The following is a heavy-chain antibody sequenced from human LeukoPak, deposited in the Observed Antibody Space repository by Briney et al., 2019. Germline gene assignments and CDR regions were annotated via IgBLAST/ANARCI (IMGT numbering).Heavy chain of an antibody. CDR2: INHSGST. Sequence: SETLSLTCAVSGGSISSSNWWSWVRQPPGKGLEWIGEINHSGSTNYNPSLKSRVTISVDTSKNQFSLKLSSVTAADTAVYYCARLPRPIAARGGGYWGQGTLVTVSS. CDR1: GGSISSSNW. CDR3: ARLPRPIAARGGGY. D-gene: IGHD6-6*01. V-gene: IGHV4-4*02. J-gene: IGHJ4*02.